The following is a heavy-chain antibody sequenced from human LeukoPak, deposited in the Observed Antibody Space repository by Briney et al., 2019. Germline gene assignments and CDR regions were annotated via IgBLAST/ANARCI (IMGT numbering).Heavy chain of an antibody. Sequence: PGGSLRLSCAASGFTLSSYAMQWVRQAPGKGREGVADISYDGSNKYYADSVKGRFTISRDNSKNTLYLQMNSLRAEDTAVYYCARVPGTTVSNYYYYMDVWGKGTTVTVSS. D-gene: IGHD1-1*01. CDR2: ISYDGSNK. CDR3: ARVPGTTVSNYYYYMDV. CDR1: GFTLSSYA. V-gene: IGHV3-30*01. J-gene: IGHJ6*03.